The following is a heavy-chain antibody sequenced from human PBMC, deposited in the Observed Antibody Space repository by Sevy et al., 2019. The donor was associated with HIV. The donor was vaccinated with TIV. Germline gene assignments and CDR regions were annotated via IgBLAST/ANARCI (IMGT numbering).Heavy chain of an antibody. CDR2: VGPAGDT. Sequence: GGSLRLSCAASGFTFITYDMHWVRHVTGKGLEWVSGVGPAGDTFYPGSVKGRFTISRENAKNSLYLQMNNLRAGDTAVYYCTRSGGYSDYGMDVWGQGNTVTVSS. CDR1: GFTFITYD. J-gene: IGHJ6*02. D-gene: IGHD5-12*01. V-gene: IGHV3-13*01. CDR3: TRSGGYSDYGMDV.